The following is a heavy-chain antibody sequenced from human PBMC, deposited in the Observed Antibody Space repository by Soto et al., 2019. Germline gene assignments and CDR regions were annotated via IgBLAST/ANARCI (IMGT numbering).Heavy chain of an antibody. CDR3: ARLYYDFWSGYYTEGYFDY. V-gene: IGHV1-18*01. CDR2: ISAYNGNT. J-gene: IGHJ4*02. CDR1: GYTFTSYG. D-gene: IGHD3-3*01. Sequence: ASVKVSCKASGYTFTSYGISWVRQAPGQGLEWMGWISAYNGNTNYAQKLQGRVTMTTDTSTSTAYMELRSLRSDDTAVYYCARLYYDFWSGYYTEGYFDYWGQGTLVTVSS.